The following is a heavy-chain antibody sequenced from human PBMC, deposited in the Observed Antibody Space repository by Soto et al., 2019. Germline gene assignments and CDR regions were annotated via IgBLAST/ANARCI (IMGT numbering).Heavy chain of an antibody. D-gene: IGHD6-19*01. Sequence: SETLSLTCAVYGGSFSGYYWSWIRQPPGKGLEWIGEINHSGSTNYNPSLKSRVTISVDTSKNQFSLKLSSVTAADTAVYYCARRRYSSGTTNWFDPWGQGTLVTVSS. J-gene: IGHJ5*02. CDR3: ARRRYSSGTTNWFDP. CDR2: INHSGST. V-gene: IGHV4-34*01. CDR1: GGSFSGYY.